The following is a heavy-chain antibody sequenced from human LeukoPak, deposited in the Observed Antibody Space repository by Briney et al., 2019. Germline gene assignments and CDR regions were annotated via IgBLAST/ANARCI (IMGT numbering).Heavy chain of an antibody. V-gene: IGHV4-59*08. Sequence: SETLSLTCTVSGGSISSYNWSWIRQPPGKGLEWIGYIYYSGSTNYNPSLKSRLTISVDTSKNQFSLRLSSVTAADTAVYYCARHLAPSSGYLTLDYWGQGTLVTVSS. CDR1: GGSISSYN. D-gene: IGHD3-22*01. CDR3: ARHLAPSSGYLTLDY. J-gene: IGHJ4*02. CDR2: IYYSGST.